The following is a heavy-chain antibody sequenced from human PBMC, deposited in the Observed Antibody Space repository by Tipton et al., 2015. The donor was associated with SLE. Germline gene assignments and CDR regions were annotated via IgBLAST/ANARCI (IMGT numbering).Heavy chain of an antibody. V-gene: IGHV3-11*05. D-gene: IGHD3-22*01. Sequence: GSLRLSCAASGFTFSDYYMSWIRQAPGKGLEWVSYISSSSSYTNYADSVKGRFTISRDNAKNSLYLQMNSLRAEDTAVYYCARDPHYYDSSGYQYYFDYWGQGTLATVSS. CDR3: ARDPHYYDSSGYQYYFDY. J-gene: IGHJ4*02. CDR2: ISSSSSYT. CDR1: GFTFSDYY.